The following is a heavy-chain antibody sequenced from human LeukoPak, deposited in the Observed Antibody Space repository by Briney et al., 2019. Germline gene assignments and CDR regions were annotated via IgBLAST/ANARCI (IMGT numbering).Heavy chain of an antibody. V-gene: IGHV3-30*18. D-gene: IGHD3-9*01. CDR1: GFTFSSYG. CDR2: ISYDGSNK. CDR3: AKAAGPNVLRYFDWLLPLDY. Sequence: PGGSLRLSCAASGFTFSSYGMHWVRQAPGKGLEWVAVISYDGSNKYYADSVKGRFTISRDNSKNTLYLQMNSLRAEDTAVYYCAKAAGPNVLRYFDWLLPLDYWGQGTLVTVSS. J-gene: IGHJ4*02.